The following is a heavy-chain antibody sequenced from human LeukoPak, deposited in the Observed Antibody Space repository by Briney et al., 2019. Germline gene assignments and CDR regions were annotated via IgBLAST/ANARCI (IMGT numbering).Heavy chain of an antibody. V-gene: IGHV1-69*02. Sequence: SVKVSCKASGGTSSSYTISWVRQAPGQGLEWVGRIIPILGIANYAQKFQGRVTITADKSTSTAYMELSSLRSEDTAVYYCARAYDILTGYHDWGQGTLVTVSS. D-gene: IGHD3-9*01. CDR1: GGTSSSYT. J-gene: IGHJ4*02. CDR3: ARAYDILTGYHD. CDR2: IIPILGIA.